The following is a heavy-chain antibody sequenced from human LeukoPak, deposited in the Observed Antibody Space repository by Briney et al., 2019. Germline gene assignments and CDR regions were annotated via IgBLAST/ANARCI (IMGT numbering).Heavy chain of an antibody. CDR1: GGSISSYY. Sequence: SESLSLTCTASGGSISSYYWSWIRQPPGKGLEWIGYIYYSGSTNYNPSLKSGGTISLDTSKNPVYMNLSSVTAADTAVYYCARKKGYGWFDPWGQGTLVTVSS. V-gene: IGHV4-59*01. J-gene: IGHJ5*02. CDR2: IYYSGST. CDR3: ARKKGYGWFDP. D-gene: IGHD4-17*01.